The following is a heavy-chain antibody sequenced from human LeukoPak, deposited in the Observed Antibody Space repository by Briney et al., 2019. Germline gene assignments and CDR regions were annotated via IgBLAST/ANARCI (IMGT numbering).Heavy chain of an antibody. V-gene: IGHV3-23*01. J-gene: IGHJ4*02. CDR2: ISGSGGST. CDR3: AREGDYGDYEDY. Sequence: GGSLRLSCAASGFTFSSYTMSWVRQAPGKGLRGVSAISGSGGSTYYADSVKGRFTISRDNSKNTLYLQMNSLRAEDTAVYYCAREGDYGDYEDYWGQGTLVTVSS. CDR1: GFTFSSYT. D-gene: IGHD4-17*01.